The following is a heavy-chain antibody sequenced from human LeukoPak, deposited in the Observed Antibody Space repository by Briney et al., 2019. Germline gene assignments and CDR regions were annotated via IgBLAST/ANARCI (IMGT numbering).Heavy chain of an antibody. D-gene: IGHD4-17*01. CDR3: ARDGSPMTTVTTLDGSEDNWFDP. CDR1: GFTFSNYW. Sequence: PGRSRRLSCAATGFTFSNYWIHSVRQAPGKGLVWVSRINSDGSSTSCADSVKCRFTISTDNARNTLYLQMNSLRAEETAVYYCARDGSPMTTVTTLDGSEDNWFDPWGQGTLVTVSP. J-gene: IGHJ5*02. V-gene: IGHV3-74*01. CDR2: INSDGSST.